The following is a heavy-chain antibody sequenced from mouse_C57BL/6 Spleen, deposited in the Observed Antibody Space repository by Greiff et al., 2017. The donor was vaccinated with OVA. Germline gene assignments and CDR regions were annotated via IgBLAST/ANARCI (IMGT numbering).Heavy chain of an antibody. CDR1: GYAFSSSW. CDR3: ARLGAQAWFAY. Sequence: VQLQQSGPELVKPGASVKISCKASGYAFSSSWMNWVKQRPGKGLEWIGRIYPGDGDTNYNGKFKGKATLTADKSSSTAYMQLSSLTSEDSAVYFCARLGAQAWFAYWGQGTLVTVAA. J-gene: IGHJ3*01. D-gene: IGHD3-2*02. CDR2: IYPGDGDT. V-gene: IGHV1-82*01.